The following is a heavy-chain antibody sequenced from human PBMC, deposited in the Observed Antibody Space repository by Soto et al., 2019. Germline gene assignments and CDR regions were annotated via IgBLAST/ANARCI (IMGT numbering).Heavy chain of an antibody. CDR1: GGSCGSSSYY. D-gene: IGHD6-13*01. V-gene: IGHV4-39*01. J-gene: IGHJ4*02. CDR2: IYYSGNT. CDR3: ASIAAPGTTHFDF. Sequence: SETLSLTCTVSGGSCGSSSYYWGCIRQSPGKGLEWIGNIYYSGNTFYNPSLKSRGTISVDTSKNQFYLHLSSVTAADTAIFYCASIAAPGTTHFDFWGQGTLVTVSS.